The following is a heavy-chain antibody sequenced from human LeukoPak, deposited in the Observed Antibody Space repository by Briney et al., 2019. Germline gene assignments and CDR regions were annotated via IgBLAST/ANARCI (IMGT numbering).Heavy chain of an antibody. Sequence: GASVKVSCKASGYTFTSYGISWVRQATGQGLEWVGWMNPNSGNTGYAQKFQGRVTLTRNTSISTAYMELSSLRSEDTAVYYCARGYYGILTGPYPPMYWGQGTLVTVSS. CDR3: ARGYYGILTGPYPPMY. CDR1: GYTFTSYG. D-gene: IGHD3-9*01. V-gene: IGHV1-8*02. CDR2: MNPNSGNT. J-gene: IGHJ4*02.